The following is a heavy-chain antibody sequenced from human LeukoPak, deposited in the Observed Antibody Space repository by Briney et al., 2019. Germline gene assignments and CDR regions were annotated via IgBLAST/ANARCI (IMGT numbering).Heavy chain of an antibody. CDR1: GFTFDDYA. CDR2: ISWNSGSI. D-gene: IGHD3-3*01. CDR3: AAAYDFWSGLHY. Sequence: PGVSLRLSCAASGFTFDDYAMHWVRQAPGKGLEWVSGISWNSGSIGYADSVKGRFTVSRDNAKDSLYLQMNSLRAEDMALYYCAAAYDFWSGLHYWGQGTLVTVSS. V-gene: IGHV3-9*03. J-gene: IGHJ4*02.